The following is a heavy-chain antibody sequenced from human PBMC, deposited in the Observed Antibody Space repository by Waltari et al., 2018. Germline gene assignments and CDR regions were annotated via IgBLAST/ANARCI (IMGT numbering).Heavy chain of an antibody. J-gene: IGHJ4*02. V-gene: IGHV4-59*01. CDR3: ASQTYYDFWSGYFYFDY. D-gene: IGHD3-3*01. CDR2: IYYSGST. CDR1: GGSISSYY. Sequence: QVQLQESGPGLVKPSETLSLTCTVSGGSISSYYWSWIRQPPGKGLEWIGYIYYSGSTHYNPSRKSRVPISVDPSKNQFSLKLSSVTAADTAVYYCASQTYYDFWSGYFYFDYWGQGTLVTVSS.